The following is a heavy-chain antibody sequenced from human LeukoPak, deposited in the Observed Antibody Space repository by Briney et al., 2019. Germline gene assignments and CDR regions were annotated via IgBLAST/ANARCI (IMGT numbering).Heavy chain of an antibody. CDR3: ASYVYGDYYFDY. CDR1: GASISSYY. CDR2: IYYSGST. V-gene: IGHV4-59*08. Sequence: SETLSLTCSVSGASISSYYWSWIRQPPGKGLEGIGYIYYSGSTNYNPSLKSRVTISVDTSKNQFSLKLSSVTAADTAVYYCASYVYGDYYFDYWGQGTLVTVSS. J-gene: IGHJ4*02. D-gene: IGHD4-17*01.